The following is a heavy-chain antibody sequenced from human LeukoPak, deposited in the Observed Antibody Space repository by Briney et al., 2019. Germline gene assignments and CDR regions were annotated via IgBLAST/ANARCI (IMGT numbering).Heavy chain of an antibody. CDR2: INPNSGGT. CDR3: ASPPVHYYDSSGYYDAFYI. J-gene: IGHJ3*02. CDR1: GYTFTGYY. V-gene: IGHV1-2*06. D-gene: IGHD3-22*01. Sequence: ASVKVSCKASGYTFTGYYMHWVRQAPGQGLEWMGRINPNSGGTNYAQKFQGRVTMTRDTSISAAYMELSRLRSDDTAVYYCASPPVHYYDSSGYYDAFYIWGQGTMVTVS.